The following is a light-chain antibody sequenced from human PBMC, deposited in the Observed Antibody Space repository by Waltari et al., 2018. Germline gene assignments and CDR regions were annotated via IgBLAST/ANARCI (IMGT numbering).Light chain of an antibody. V-gene: IGKV1-39*01. Sequence: DIPMTHSPSSLSASVGDSVTITFRASQSIINYLNWYHQQPGKAPELLISAVSSMQSGDTSRYSGSGSGTDFTLNISSVQPEDIETEYWEQSYRNPLTFGGGTKVEIK. J-gene: IGKJ4*01. CDR3: EQSYRNPLT. CDR2: AVS. CDR1: QSIINY.